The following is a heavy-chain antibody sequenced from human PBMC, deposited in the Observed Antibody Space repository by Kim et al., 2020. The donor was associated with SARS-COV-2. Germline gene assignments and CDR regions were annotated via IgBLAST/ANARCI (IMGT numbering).Heavy chain of an antibody. CDR3: ARLRYLDWSQDY. D-gene: IGHD3-9*01. Sequence: AQYSQNCQGRVTLTRDRSATTAFMELSSLRSDDTAVYYCARLRYLDWSQDYWGQGTLVTVSS. J-gene: IGHJ4*02. CDR2: A. V-gene: IGHV1-3*01.